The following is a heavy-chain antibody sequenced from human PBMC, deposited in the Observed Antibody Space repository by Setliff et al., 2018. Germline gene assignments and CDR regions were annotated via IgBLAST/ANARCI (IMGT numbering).Heavy chain of an antibody. CDR1: GGSISGYY. J-gene: IGHJ4*02. D-gene: IGHD5-18*01. CDR3: VRSMPDTANFDY. V-gene: IGHV4-4*07. Sequence: PSQTLSLTCTVAGGSISGYYWSWIRQPAGKGLEWIGRFPTSGSTNYNPSLKSGLTMSVDKSKNQFSLKVTSVTAADTAVYYCVRSMPDTANFDYWGQGTLVTVSS. CDR2: FPTSGST.